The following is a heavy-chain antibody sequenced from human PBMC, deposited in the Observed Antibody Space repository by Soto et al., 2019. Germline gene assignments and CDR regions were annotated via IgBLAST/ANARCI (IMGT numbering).Heavy chain of an antibody. J-gene: IGHJ6*02. D-gene: IGHD3-3*01. Sequence: EVQLVESGGGLVQPGGSLRLSCAASGFTFSSYSMNWVRLAPGKGLEWVSYISSSSSTIYYADSVKGRFTISRDNAKNSLYLQMNSLRDEDTAVYYCARRQSITIFGVVTYGMDVWGQGTTVTVSS. V-gene: IGHV3-48*02. CDR2: ISSSSSTI. CDR1: GFTFSSYS. CDR3: ARRQSITIFGVVTYGMDV.